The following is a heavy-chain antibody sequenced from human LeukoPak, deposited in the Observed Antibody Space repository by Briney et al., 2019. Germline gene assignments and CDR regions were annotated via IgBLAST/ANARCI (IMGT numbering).Heavy chain of an antibody. CDR1: GFTFSSYA. J-gene: IGHJ4*02. D-gene: IGHD3-22*01. Sequence: PGGSLRLSCAASGFTFSSYAMSWGRQAPGEGVEWGSAISGSGGSTYYADSVKGRFTISRDNSKTTLYLQMNSLRAEDTAVYYCAKQTEPHYYDSSGYYAAIDYWGQGTLVTVSS. V-gene: IGHV3-23*01. CDR3: AKQTEPHYYDSSGYYAAIDY. CDR2: ISGSGGST.